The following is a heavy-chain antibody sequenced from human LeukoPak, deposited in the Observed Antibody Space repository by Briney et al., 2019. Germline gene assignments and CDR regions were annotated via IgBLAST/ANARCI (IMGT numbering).Heavy chain of an antibody. J-gene: IGHJ1*01. CDR1: EYTLTELS. V-gene: IGHV1-24*01. D-gene: IGHD3-22*01. CDR2: FDPEDGET. Sequence: ASVKVSCKLSEYTLTELSMHWVRQAPGKGLEWMGGFDPEDGETIYAQKFQGRVTMTEDTSTDTAYMELSSLRSEDTAMYYCATVSYYYDSSGYQGYFQHWGQGTLVTVSS. CDR3: ATVSYYYDSSGYQGYFQH.